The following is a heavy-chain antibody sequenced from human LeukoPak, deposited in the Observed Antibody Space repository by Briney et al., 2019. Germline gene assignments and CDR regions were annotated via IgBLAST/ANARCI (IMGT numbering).Heavy chain of an antibody. CDR1: GFTFSSYS. V-gene: IGHV3-21*01. J-gene: IGHJ6*02. CDR2: ISSSSSYI. D-gene: IGHD6-19*01. Sequence: PGGSLRLSCAASGFTFSSYSMNWVRQAPGKGLEWVSSISSSSSYIYYADSVKGRFTISRDNAKNSLYLQMNSLRAEDTAVYYCARDTRRWLPSPYYYGMDVWGQGTTVTVSS. CDR3: ARDTRRWLPSPYYYGMDV.